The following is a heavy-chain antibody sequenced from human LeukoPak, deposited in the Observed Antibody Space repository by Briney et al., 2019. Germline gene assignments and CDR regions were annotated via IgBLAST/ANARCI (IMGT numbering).Heavy chain of an antibody. V-gene: IGHV3-21*01. CDR2: ISSSSSNI. CDR3: AKDLYRTEGELYCSDS. J-gene: IGHJ4*02. CDR1: GFTFSSYS. Sequence: GGSLRLSCAASGFTFSSYSMNWVRQAPGKGLEWVSSISSSSSNIFYADSVKGRFTISRDNAKNSLYLQMNSLRAQDTAVYYLAKDLYRTEGELYCSDSWGQGTLVTVSS. D-gene: IGHD3-16*01.